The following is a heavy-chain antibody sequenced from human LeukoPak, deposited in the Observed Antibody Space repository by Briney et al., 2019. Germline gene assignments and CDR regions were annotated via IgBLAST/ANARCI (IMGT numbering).Heavy chain of an antibody. V-gene: IGHV4-34*01. CDR2: INHSGSA. Sequence: SETLSLTCAVSGGSFSGYYWTWIRQPPGKGLEWIGEINHSGSANYNPSLKSRVTISLDTSKNQFSLKLSSVTAADTAVYYCARDSSRLGGFDYWGQGTLVTVSS. J-gene: IGHJ4*02. CDR3: ARDSSRLGGFDY. D-gene: IGHD1-26*01. CDR1: GGSFSGYY.